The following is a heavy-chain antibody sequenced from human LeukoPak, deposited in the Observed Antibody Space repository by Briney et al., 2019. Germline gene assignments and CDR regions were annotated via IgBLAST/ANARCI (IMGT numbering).Heavy chain of an antibody. CDR1: GFTFSSYS. J-gene: IGHJ4*02. CDR2: ISSSGSYI. D-gene: IGHD5-18*01. CDR3: ARDRDTAMVTSGFSDY. V-gene: IGHV3-21*01. Sequence: GGSLRLSCAASGFTFSSYSMNWVRQAPGKGLEWVSSISSSGSYIYYADSVKGRFTISRDNAKNSLYLQMNSLRAEDTAVYYCARDRDTAMVTSGFSDYWGQGTLVTVSS.